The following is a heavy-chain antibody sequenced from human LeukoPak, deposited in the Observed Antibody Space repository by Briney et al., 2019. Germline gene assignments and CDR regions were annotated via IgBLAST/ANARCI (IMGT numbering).Heavy chain of an antibody. Sequence: PGGSLRLSCAASGFSFSTFGMHWARRAPGKGLEWVAVIWNDGSKKFYAESVKGRFTISRDNSQNTLYLQMNRLRAEDTAVYYCARPPFGAGDYWGQGILVTVSS. J-gene: IGHJ4*02. D-gene: IGHD3-16*01. CDR1: GFSFSTFG. V-gene: IGHV3-33*08. CDR2: IWNDGSKK. CDR3: ARPPFGAGDY.